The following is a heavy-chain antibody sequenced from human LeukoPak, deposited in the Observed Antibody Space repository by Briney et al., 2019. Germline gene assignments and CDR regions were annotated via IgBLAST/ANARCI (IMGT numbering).Heavy chain of an antibody. V-gene: IGHV3-23*01. Sequence: PGRSLRLSCAVSGFTFSSYAMSWVRQAPRKGLEWVSAISGSGGSTYYTDSLKGRFTISRDNSKNTLYLQMNSLGAEDTAVYYCAKSPTYCDILTGYYSGYYFDYWGQGTLVTVSS. CDR2: ISGSGGST. J-gene: IGHJ4*02. D-gene: IGHD3-9*01. CDR1: GFTFSSYA. CDR3: AKSPTYCDILTGYYSGYYFDY.